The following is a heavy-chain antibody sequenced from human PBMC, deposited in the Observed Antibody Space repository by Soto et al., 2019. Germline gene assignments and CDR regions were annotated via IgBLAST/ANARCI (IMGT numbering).Heavy chain of an antibody. V-gene: IGHV3-23*01. Sequence: EGQLLQSGGDLVQPGGSLRLSCAGSGLTLRSYAMTWIRQTPEKGLEWVSTISGRSGVPSYADSVNGRFTVSRDNSKNNLYLQMNSLRPDDTAIYYCAKGGPFTGGFDPWGQGTLVTVAS. CDR1: GLTLRSYA. D-gene: IGHD3-16*01. J-gene: IGHJ5*02. CDR3: AKGGPFTGGFDP. CDR2: ISGRSGVP.